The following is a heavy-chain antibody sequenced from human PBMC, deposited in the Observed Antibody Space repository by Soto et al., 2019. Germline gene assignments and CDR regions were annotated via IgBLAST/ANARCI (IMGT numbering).Heavy chain of an antibody. V-gene: IGHV4-4*02. CDR3: ARITYYYDSSGYD. J-gene: IGHJ4*02. Sequence: QVQLQESGPGLVKPSGTLSLTCAVSGGSISSSNWWSWVRQPPGKGLEWIGEIYHSGSTNYNPSLKSLVTISVDKSKNQCSLKLSSVTSADTAVYYCARITYYYDSSGYDWGQGTLVTVSS. CDR1: GGSISSSNW. D-gene: IGHD3-22*01. CDR2: IYHSGST.